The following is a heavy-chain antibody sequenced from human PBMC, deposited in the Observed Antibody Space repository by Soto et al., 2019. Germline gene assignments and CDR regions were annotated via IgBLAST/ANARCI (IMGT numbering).Heavy chain of an antibody. CDR1: GGSFSGYY. Sequence: SETLSLTCAVYGGSFSGYYWSWIRQPPGKGLEWIGEINHSGSTNYNPSLKSRVTISVDTSKNQFSLKRSSVTAADTAVYYCARGGRGSYHDAFDIWGQGTMVTVSS. CDR2: INHSGST. D-gene: IGHD1-26*01. V-gene: IGHV4-34*01. J-gene: IGHJ3*02. CDR3: ARGGRGSYHDAFDI.